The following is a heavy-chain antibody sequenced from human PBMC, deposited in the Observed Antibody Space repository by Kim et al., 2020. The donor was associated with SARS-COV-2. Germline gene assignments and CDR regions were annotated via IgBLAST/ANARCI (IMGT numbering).Heavy chain of an antibody. D-gene: IGHD3-10*01. J-gene: IGHJ1*01. CDR3: ARYAITMAGSPCKD. CDR2: VDYRGTT. CDR1: GATVDSGAYF. Sequence: SETLSLTCRVSGATVDSGAYFWTWIRQPPGKELQWIGHVDYRGTTTYNPSLKSRVTLSVDKSKNRFSLTLSSVVAADSGIYYCARYAITMAGSPCKDWG. V-gene: IGHV4-61*08.